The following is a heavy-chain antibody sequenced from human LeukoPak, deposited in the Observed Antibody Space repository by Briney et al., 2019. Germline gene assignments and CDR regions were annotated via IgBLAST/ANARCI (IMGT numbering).Heavy chain of an antibody. Sequence: SETLSLTCAVSGVSFSDYYWSWLRQPPGKGLEWIGEINHTGSTNYNPSLKSRVTISVDTSKNQFSLKLRSVTAADTAVYYCARKEGGQLANTRRWFDPWGQGTLVTVSS. CDR1: GVSFSDYY. J-gene: IGHJ5*02. D-gene: IGHD6-13*01. V-gene: IGHV4-34*01. CDR3: ARKEGGQLANTRRWFDP. CDR2: INHTGST.